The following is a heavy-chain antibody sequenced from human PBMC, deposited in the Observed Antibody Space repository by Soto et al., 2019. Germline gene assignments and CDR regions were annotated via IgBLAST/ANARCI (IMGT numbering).Heavy chain of an antibody. Sequence: SVKVSCKASGGTFSSYAISWVRQAPGQGLEWMGGIIPIFGTANYAQKFQGRVTITADESTSTAYMELSSLRSEDTAVYYCARGSTYYDFWSGFDYWGQGTLVTVSS. V-gene: IGHV1-69*13. CDR3: ARGSTYYDFWSGFDY. D-gene: IGHD3-3*01. CDR1: GGTFSSYA. J-gene: IGHJ4*02. CDR2: IIPIFGTA.